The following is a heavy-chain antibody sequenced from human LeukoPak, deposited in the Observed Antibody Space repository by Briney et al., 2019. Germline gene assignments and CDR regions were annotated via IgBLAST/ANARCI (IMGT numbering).Heavy chain of an antibody. CDR1: GYSFTSYW. J-gene: IGHJ6*02. D-gene: IGHD3-10*01. CDR2: IYPGDSDT. Sequence: GESLKISCKGSGYSFTSYWIGWARQMSGKGLEWMGIIYPGDSDTRYSPSFQGQVTISADKSISTAYLQWSSLKASDTAMYYCARQFSYGSGSYFFLDYYYGMDVWGQGTTVTVSS. V-gene: IGHV5-51*01. CDR3: ARQFSYGSGSYFFLDYYYGMDV.